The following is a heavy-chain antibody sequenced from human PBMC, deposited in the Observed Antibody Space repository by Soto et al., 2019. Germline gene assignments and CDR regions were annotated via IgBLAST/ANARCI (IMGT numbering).Heavy chain of an antibody. Sequence: GGSLRLSCAASGFTFSSYSMNWVRQAPGKGLEWVSYISSSSSTIYYADSVKGRFTISRDNAKNSLYLQMNSLRAEDTAVYYCARGPRTFGTVTTISANYYYYYMDVWGKGTTVTVSS. V-gene: IGHV3-48*01. J-gene: IGHJ6*03. CDR3: ARGPRTFGTVTTISANYYYYYMDV. CDR1: GFTFSSYS. CDR2: ISSSSSTI. D-gene: IGHD4-4*01.